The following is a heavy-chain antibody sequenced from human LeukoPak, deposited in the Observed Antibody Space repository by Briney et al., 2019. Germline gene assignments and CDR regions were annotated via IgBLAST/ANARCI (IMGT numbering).Heavy chain of an antibody. Sequence: ASVKVSCKASNYIFSIYGFPWVGQAPGQGLEWMGWISTYNGKTNYAQNLQGRGTITTDTSTSTAYMELRSLRSDDTAVYYCASGPYDYVWGNTFGDYWGQGTLVTVSS. CDR3: ASGPYDYVWGNTFGDY. D-gene: IGHD3-16*01. J-gene: IGHJ4*02. V-gene: IGHV1-18*01. CDR1: NYIFSIYG. CDR2: ISTYNGKT.